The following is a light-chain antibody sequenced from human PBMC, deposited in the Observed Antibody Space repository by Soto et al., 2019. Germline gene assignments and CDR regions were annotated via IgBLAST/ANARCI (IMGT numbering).Light chain of an antibody. CDR1: QDVSNS. Sequence: DIQMTQSPSSLSAFVGDTVTINCRASQDVSNSLAWYQQKPGKDPKLLIHSASTLQTGVQSRFSGSGYGKVFTLTINNLQPEDVATYYSQKYNSAPNTFGQGSRLEIK. CDR2: SAS. V-gene: IGKV1-27*01. J-gene: IGKJ2*01. CDR3: QKYNSAPNT.